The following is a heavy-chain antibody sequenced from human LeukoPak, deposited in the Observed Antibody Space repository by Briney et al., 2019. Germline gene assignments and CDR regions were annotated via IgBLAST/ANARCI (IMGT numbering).Heavy chain of an antibody. J-gene: IGHJ6*03. CDR1: GGSISSFY. CDR2: IYYSGST. Sequence: SETLSLTCTVSGGSISSFYWSWIQQPPGKGLEWIGYIYYSGSTNYNPSLKSRVTISVDTSKNQFSLKLSSVTAADTAVYYCARGSIAAAGLYYYYMDVWGKGTTVTVSS. V-gene: IGHV4-59*01. CDR3: ARGSIAAAGLYYYYMDV. D-gene: IGHD6-13*01.